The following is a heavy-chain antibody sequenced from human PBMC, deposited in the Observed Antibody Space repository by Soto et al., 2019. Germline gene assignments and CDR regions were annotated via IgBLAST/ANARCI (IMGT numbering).Heavy chain of an antibody. J-gene: IGHJ5*02. D-gene: IGHD6-13*01. V-gene: IGHV3-21*01. CDR2: ISSNSAYI. CDR1: GFTFRSFT. CDR3: TRDASRDSSARGWFDP. Sequence: GGSLRLSCAASGFTFRSFTINWVRQAPGKGLEWVSTISSNSAYIYYTDALRGRLTISRDNAKNSLHLQMNSLRAEDTAVYYCTRDASRDSSARGWFDPWGPGTLVTVSS.